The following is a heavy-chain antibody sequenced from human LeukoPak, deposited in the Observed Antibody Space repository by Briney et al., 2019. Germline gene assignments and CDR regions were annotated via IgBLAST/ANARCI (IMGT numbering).Heavy chain of an antibody. CDR2: INPSGGST. CDR3: ARGVFGELEKLMSQH. D-gene: IGHD3-10*02. Sequence: ASVKVSCKASGYTFTSYYIHWVRQVPGQGLEWMGIINPSGGSTSYPQKFQDRVTMTRDTSTSTVYMELSSLKSDDTAIYYCARGVFGELEKLMSQHWGQGTLVTVSS. CDR1: GYTFTSYY. V-gene: IGHV1-46*01. J-gene: IGHJ1*01.